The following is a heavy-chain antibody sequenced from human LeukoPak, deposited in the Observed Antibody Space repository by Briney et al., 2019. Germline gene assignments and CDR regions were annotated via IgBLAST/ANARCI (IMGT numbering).Heavy chain of an antibody. J-gene: IGHJ3*02. CDR1: GFTFSSYS. CDR2: ISSSSSYI. CDR3: AKDGGYYYTAAYDAFDI. D-gene: IGHD3-22*01. Sequence: GGSLRLSCAASGFTFSSYSMNWVRQAPGKGLEWVSSISSSSSYIYYADSVKGRFTISRDNAKNSLYLQMNSLRAEDTAAYYCAKDGGYYYTAAYDAFDIWGQGTMVTVSS. V-gene: IGHV3-21*01.